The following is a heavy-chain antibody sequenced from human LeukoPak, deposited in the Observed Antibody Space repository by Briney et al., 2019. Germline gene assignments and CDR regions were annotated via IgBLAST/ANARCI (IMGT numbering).Heavy chain of an antibody. CDR2: IYSGGST. CDR1: GFTVSSNY. Sequence: GGSLRLSCAASGFTVSSNYMNWVRQAPGKGLEWVSVIYSGGSTYYADSVKGRFTISRDNSKNTLYLQMNSLRAEDTAVYYCARAHLLSEAAAGLYYFDYWGQGTLVTVSS. CDR3: ARAHLLSEAAAGLYYFDY. V-gene: IGHV3-53*01. D-gene: IGHD6-13*01. J-gene: IGHJ4*02.